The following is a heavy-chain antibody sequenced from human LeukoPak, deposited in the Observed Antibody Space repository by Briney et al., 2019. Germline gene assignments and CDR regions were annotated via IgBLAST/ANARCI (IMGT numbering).Heavy chain of an antibody. CDR2: ISSDGSNK. CDR3: AKATEGSHGFDY. Sequence: GGSLRLSCAASGFTFSTNAMNWVRQAPGKGLEWVAVISSDGSNKYYADSMKGRFTISRDNSKNSLYLQMNSLRTEDTALYYCAKATEGSHGFDYWGQGTLVTVSS. V-gene: IGHV3-30*04. CDR1: GFTFSTNA. D-gene: IGHD1-26*01. J-gene: IGHJ4*02.